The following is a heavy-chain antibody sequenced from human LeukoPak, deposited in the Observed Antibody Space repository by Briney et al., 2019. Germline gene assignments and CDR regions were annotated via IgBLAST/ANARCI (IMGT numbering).Heavy chain of an antibody. CDR1: GYTFTSYG. D-gene: IGHD1-7*01. V-gene: IGHV1-18*01. CDR3: ARGTTSVVFGI. CDR2: ISTYNGNT. Sequence: GASVKVSCKASGYTFTSYGISWVRQAPGQGLEWMGWISTYNGNTDYAQKLQGRVTMTTDTSTSTAYMEVRSLRSDDTAVYYCARGTTSVVFGIWGQGTMVTVSS. J-gene: IGHJ3*02.